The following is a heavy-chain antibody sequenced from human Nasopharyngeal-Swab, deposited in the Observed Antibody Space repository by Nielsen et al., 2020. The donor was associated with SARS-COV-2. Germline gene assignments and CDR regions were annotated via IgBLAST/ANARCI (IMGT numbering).Heavy chain of an antibody. CDR2: ISRSSSYI. Sequence: GGSLRLSCAASGFTFSSYCMNWVRQAPGKGLEWVSSISRSSSYIYYADSVKGRFTISRDNAKNSLYLQMNSLRAEDTAVYYCARGYDYVWGSYPEGAFDIWGQGTMVTVSS. CDR3: ARGYDYVWGSYPEGAFDI. D-gene: IGHD3-16*02. J-gene: IGHJ3*02. V-gene: IGHV3-21*01. CDR1: GFTFSSYC.